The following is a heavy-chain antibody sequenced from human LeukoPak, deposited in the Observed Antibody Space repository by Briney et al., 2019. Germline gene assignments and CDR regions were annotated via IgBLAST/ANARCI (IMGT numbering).Heavy chain of an antibody. D-gene: IGHD3-10*01. CDR1: GFTFSSYA. V-gene: IGHV3-23*01. CDR3: AKLMDRGVIISYYCGMDV. J-gene: IGHJ6*02. Sequence: GGSLRLSCAASGFTFSSYAMSWVRQAPGKGLEWVSAISGSGGSTYYADSVKGRFTISRDNSKNTLDLQMNSLRAEDTAVYYCAKLMDRGVIISYYCGMDVWGQGTTVTVSS. CDR2: ISGSGGST.